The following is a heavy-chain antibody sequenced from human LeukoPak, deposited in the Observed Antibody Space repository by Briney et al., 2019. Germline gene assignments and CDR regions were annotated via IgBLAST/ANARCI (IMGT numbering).Heavy chain of an antibody. CDR3: ARHFSSGWYQYYYYGMDV. V-gene: IGHV5-51*01. D-gene: IGHD6-19*01. CDR1: GYSFTSYW. Sequence: GESLKISCKGSGYSFTSYWIGWVRQMPGKGLEWMGIIYPGDSDTRYRPSFQGQVTISADKSISTAYLQWSSLKASDTAMYYCARHFSSGWYQYYYYGMDVWGQGTTVTVSS. CDR2: IYPGDSDT. J-gene: IGHJ6*02.